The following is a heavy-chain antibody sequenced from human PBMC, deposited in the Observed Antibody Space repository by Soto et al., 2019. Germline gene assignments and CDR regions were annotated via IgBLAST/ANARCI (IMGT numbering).Heavy chain of an antibody. CDR2: IRSKAYGGTT. CDR3: TSEYCSGGSCYGDDAFDI. D-gene: IGHD2-15*01. J-gene: IGHJ3*02. CDR1: GFTFGDYA. V-gene: IGHV3-49*03. Sequence: PGGSLRLSCTASGFTFGDYAMSWFRQAPGKGLEWVGFIRSKAYGGTTEYAASVKGRFTISRDDSKSIAYPQMNSLKTEDTAVYYCTSEYCSGGSCYGDDAFDIWRQGTMVPVSS.